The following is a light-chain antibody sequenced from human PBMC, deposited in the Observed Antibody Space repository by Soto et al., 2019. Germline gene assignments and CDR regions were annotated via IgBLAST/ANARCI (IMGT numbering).Light chain of an antibody. CDR1: QNVENY. J-gene: IGKJ1*01. CDR3: QQYNSYS. V-gene: IGKV1-5*03. CDR2: KAS. Sequence: DIQMTQSPSTLSASVGDRVTITCRASQNVENYLAWYQQKPGKAPKLLIYKASGLESGVPSRFSGSGSGTEFTLTISSLQPDDFATYYCQQYNSYSFGQGTKVDI.